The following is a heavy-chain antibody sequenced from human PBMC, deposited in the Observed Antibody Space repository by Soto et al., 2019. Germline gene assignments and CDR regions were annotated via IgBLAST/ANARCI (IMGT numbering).Heavy chain of an antibody. CDR1: GGSISRSSYY. CDR3: ARGFCSSSSCYAVGYFDY. Sequence: ASETLSLTCTVSGGSISRSSYYWGWIRQPPGKGLEWIGSIYYSGSTYYNPSLKSRVTISVDTSKNLFSLRLSSVTAADTAVYFCARGFCSSSSCYAVGYFDYWGQGTLVTVSS. V-gene: IGHV4-39*02. D-gene: IGHD2-2*01. CDR2: IYYSGST. J-gene: IGHJ4*02.